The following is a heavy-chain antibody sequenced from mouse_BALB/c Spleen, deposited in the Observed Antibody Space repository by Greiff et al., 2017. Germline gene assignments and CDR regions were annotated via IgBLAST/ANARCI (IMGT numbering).Heavy chain of an antibody. CDR2: IDPETGGT. V-gene: IGHV1-15*01. CDR3: ARSSMITYYFDY. Sequence: VQLQQSGAELVRPGASVTLSCKASGYTFTDYEMHWVKQTPVHGLEWIGAIDPETGGTAYNQKFKGKATLTADKSSSTAYMELRSLTSEDSAVYYCARSSMITYYFDYWGQGTTLTVSS. CDR1: GYTFTDYE. J-gene: IGHJ2*01. D-gene: IGHD2-4*01.